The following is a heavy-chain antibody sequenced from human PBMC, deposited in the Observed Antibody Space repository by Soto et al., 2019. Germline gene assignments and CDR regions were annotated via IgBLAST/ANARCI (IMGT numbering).Heavy chain of an antibody. Sequence: GGSLRLSCAASGFTFSSYVMHWVRQAPGKGLEWVAVIWYDGNNDYYADSVKGRFTISRDNSMNTLFLQMNSLRAEDAAVYYCARDFFRYSSSSQFDYWGQGTLVNVSS. CDR2: IWYDGNND. CDR1: GFTFSSYV. J-gene: IGHJ4*02. V-gene: IGHV3-33*08. D-gene: IGHD6-13*01. CDR3: ARDFFRYSSSSQFDY.